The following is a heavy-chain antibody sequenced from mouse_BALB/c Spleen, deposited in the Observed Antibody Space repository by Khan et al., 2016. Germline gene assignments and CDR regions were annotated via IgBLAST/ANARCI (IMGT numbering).Heavy chain of an antibody. Sequence: QVQLQQSGPGLVAPSQSLSITCTVSGFSLIAYGVNWVRQPPGKSLEWLGMIWGDGTTDYNSALKSRLNITKDNSKSQVFLKMNSLQTDDTARYXCARDGWGYYAMDYWGQGTSVTVSS. D-gene: IGHD2-2*01. CDR1: GFSLIAYG. J-gene: IGHJ4*01. CDR2: IWGDGTT. V-gene: IGHV2-6-7*01. CDR3: ARDGWGYYAMDY.